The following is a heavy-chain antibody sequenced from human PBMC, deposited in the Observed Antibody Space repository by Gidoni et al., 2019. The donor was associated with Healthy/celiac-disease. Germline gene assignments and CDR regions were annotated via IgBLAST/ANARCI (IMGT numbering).Heavy chain of an antibody. J-gene: IGHJ4*02. CDR1: GGSISSYY. CDR2: IYYSGNT. CDR3: AREDSYGFQFDY. Sequence: QVQLQDSGPGLAKPSETLSLTCTVSGGSISSYYWSWIRQPPGKGLEWIGYIYYSGNTNYNASLKSRVTISVDTSKNQFSLKLSSVAAADTAVYYCAREDSYGFQFDYWGQGTLVTVSS. D-gene: IGHD5-18*01. V-gene: IGHV4-59*13.